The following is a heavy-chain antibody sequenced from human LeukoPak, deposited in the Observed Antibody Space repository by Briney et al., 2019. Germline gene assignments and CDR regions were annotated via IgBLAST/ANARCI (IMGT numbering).Heavy chain of an antibody. Sequence: ASVKVSCKASGYTFTSYSISWVRQAPGQGLEWMGWISAYNGNTIYAQKVKGRVTMTTDTSTSTAYMELRSLKSDDTAVYYCARASYCSGGSCYSDYWGLGTWSPSPQ. D-gene: IGHD2-15*01. J-gene: IGHJ4*02. V-gene: IGHV1-18*01. CDR3: ARASYCSGGSCYSDY. CDR1: GYTFTSYS. CDR2: ISAYNGNT.